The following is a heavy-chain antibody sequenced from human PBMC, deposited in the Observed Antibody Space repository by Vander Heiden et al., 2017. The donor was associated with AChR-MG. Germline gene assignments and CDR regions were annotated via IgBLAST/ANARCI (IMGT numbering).Heavy chain of an antibody. CDR1: GFTLSSYG. D-gene: IGHD6-13*01. Sequence: QVQLVESGGGVVQPGRSLRLSCAASGFTLSSYGMHWVRQAPGKGLEWVAVIWYDGSNKYYADSVKGRFTISRDNSKNTLYLQMNSLRAEDTAVYYCARDLLAAAGYNWFDPWGQGTLVTVSS. CDR3: ARDLLAAAGYNWFDP. J-gene: IGHJ5*02. V-gene: IGHV3-33*01. CDR2: IWYDGSNK.